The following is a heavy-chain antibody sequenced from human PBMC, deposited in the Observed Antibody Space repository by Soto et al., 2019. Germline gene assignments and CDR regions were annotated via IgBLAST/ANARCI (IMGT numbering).Heavy chain of an antibody. CDR2: TSYDGSNT. CDR1: GFTFRSYV. CDR3: ARWGTTGGLEV. V-gene: IGHV3-30*03. D-gene: IGHD3-16*01. Sequence: QVQLVESGGGVVQPGTSLRLSCVGSGFTFRSYVIHWVRQAPGKGLEWVALTSYDGSNTDYGGSVKGRFTISRDNSRNTLDLQMDSLRREDTALYYCARWGTTGGLEVWGQGTLVCVSS. J-gene: IGHJ1*01.